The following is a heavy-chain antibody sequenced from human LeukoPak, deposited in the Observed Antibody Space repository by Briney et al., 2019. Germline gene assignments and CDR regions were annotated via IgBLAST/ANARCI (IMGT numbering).Heavy chain of an antibody. CDR2: INPNSGGT. J-gene: IGHJ4*02. V-gene: IGHV1-2*06. Sequence: ASVKVSCKASGYTFTGYCMHWVRQAPGQGLEWMGRINPNSGGTNYAQKFQGRVTMTRDTSISTAYMELSSLRSDDTAVYYCARVATVTTADYWGQGTLVTVSS. D-gene: IGHD4-17*01. CDR3: ARVATVTTADY. CDR1: GYTFTGYC.